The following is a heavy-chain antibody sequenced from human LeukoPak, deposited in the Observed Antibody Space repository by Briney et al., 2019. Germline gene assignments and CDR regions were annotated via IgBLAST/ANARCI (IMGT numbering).Heavy chain of an antibody. CDR3: GKTTTGYSSGRYPGWPIDY. CDR2: IFGSGGSA. V-gene: IGHV3-23*01. Sequence: GGSLRLSCAASGFSFNNFAMYWVRQAPGKGLEWVSGIFGSGGSAHYTDSVKGRFTISRDNSKSTVYLQMTSLRPEDTAVYYCGKTTTGYSSGRYPGWPIDYWGQGTLVIVSS. D-gene: IGHD6-19*01. CDR1: GFSFNNFA. J-gene: IGHJ4*02.